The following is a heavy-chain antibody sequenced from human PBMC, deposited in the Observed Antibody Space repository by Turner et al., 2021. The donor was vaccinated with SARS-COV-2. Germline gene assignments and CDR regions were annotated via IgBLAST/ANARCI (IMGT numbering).Heavy chain of an antibody. CDR2: IYDSGST. V-gene: IGHV4-59*01. Sequence: QVKLQESGPGLVKPSETLSLTCTVSGGSISSYYWRWIRQPPGKGLEWIGYIYDSGSTNYSPSLKSRVTISVDTSKNQFSLKLSSVTAADTAVYYCANMERDYWGQGTLVTVSS. CDR1: GGSISSYY. D-gene: IGHD3-10*01. J-gene: IGHJ4*02. CDR3: ANMERDY.